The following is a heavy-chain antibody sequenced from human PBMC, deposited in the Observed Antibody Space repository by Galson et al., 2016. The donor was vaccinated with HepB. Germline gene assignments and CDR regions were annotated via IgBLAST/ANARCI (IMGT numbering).Heavy chain of an antibody. D-gene: IGHD2-21*01. CDR2: ISRSGTGSSI. J-gene: IGHJ4*02. Sequence: SLRLSCAASGFTLSDSYMTWIRQAPGKGLEWVSYISRSGTGSSIFYADPVKGRFTISRDNATNSLSLQMNSLRAEETARYYCARDGMTKIGSALDSWGQGTLVTVSS. V-gene: IGHV3-11*04. CDR1: GFTLSDSY. CDR3: ARDGMTKIGSALDS.